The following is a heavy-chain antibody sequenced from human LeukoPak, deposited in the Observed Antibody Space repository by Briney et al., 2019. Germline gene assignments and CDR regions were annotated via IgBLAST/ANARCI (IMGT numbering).Heavy chain of an antibody. V-gene: IGHV3-23*01. D-gene: IGHD3/OR15-3a*01. CDR3: AREGPYYDLDGVDY. Sequence: QPGRSLRLSCAASGFTFSSYAMSWVRQAPGKGLEWVSAISGSGGSTYYADSVKGRFTISRDNAKNSLYLQMNSLRVEDTAVYYCAREGPYYDLDGVDYWGQGTPVTVSS. CDR1: GFTFSSYA. CDR2: ISGSGGST. J-gene: IGHJ4*02.